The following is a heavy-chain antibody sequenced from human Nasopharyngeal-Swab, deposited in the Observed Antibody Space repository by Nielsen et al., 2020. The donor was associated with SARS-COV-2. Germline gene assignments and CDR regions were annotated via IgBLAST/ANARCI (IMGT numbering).Heavy chain of an antibody. Sequence: VRQAPRQGLEGMGGIIPIFGTANYAQKFQGRVTITADESTRTAYMELSSLRSEDTAVYYCAREGAHYYDSSGYFSHDYWGQGTLVTVSS. J-gene: IGHJ4*02. V-gene: IGHV1-69*01. CDR3: AREGAHYYDSSGYFSHDY. CDR2: IIPIFGTA. D-gene: IGHD3-22*01.